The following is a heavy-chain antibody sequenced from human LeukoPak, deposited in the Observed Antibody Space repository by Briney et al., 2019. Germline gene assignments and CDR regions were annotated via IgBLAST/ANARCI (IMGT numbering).Heavy chain of an antibody. CDR2: VSYSGTT. CDR3: ARLTQSYHYDTRGYYPYYHMHV. D-gene: IGHD3-22*01. J-gene: IGHJ6*03. V-gene: IGHV4-39*01. Sequence: KSSETLSLTCIVSGFSISSSDYYWGWMGQPPGKELEWVGRVSYSGTTYYNPSLKGRVTILVGTSNNQFSQMLTSVTAADTAVYYCARLTQSYHYDTRGYYPYYHMHVWGKGTTVTVSS. CDR1: GFSISSSDYY.